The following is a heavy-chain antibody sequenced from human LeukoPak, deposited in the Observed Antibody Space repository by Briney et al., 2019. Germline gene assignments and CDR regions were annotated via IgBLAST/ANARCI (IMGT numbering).Heavy chain of an antibody. D-gene: IGHD2-2*02. Sequence: ASVKVSFKVSGYTLTELSMHWVRQAPGKGLEWMGGFDPEDGETIYAQKFQGRVTMTEDTSTDTAYMELSSLRSEDTAVYYCATFQDCSSTSCYRYYYYGMDVWGQGTTVTVSS. V-gene: IGHV1-24*01. J-gene: IGHJ6*02. CDR3: ATFQDCSSTSCYRYYYYGMDV. CDR2: FDPEDGET. CDR1: GYTLTELS.